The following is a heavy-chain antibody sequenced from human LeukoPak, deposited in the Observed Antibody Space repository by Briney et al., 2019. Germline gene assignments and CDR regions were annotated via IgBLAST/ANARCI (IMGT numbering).Heavy chain of an antibody. Sequence: DPSETLSLTCTVSGGSISSYYWSWIRQPPGKGLEWIGYIYYSGSTNYNPSLKSRVTISVDTSKNQFSLKLSSVTAADTAVYYCAKDLSGSEGYWGQGTLVTVSS. CDR3: AKDLSGSEGY. V-gene: IGHV4-59*01. D-gene: IGHD1-26*01. CDR1: GGSISSYY. J-gene: IGHJ4*02. CDR2: IYYSGST.